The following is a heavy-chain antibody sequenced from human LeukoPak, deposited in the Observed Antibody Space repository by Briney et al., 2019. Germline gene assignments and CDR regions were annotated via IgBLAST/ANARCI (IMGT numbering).Heavy chain of an antibody. CDR1: GYTFTSYA. V-gene: IGHV1-3*01. J-gene: IGHJ5*02. D-gene: IGHD3-3*01. CDR3: ARQDYDFWSGYYHWFDP. Sequence: GASVKVSCKASGYTFTSYAMHWVRQAPGQRLEWMGWINAGNGNTKYSQKLQGRVTITRDTSASTAYMELSSLRSEDTAVYYCARQDYDFWSGYYHWFDPWGQGTLVTVSS. CDR2: INAGNGNT.